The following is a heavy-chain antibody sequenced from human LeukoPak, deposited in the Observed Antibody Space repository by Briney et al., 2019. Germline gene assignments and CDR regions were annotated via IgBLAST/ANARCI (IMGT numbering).Heavy chain of an antibody. Sequence: SETLSLTCTVSDGSLSPYYWSWIRQPPGKGLEWLAYIYHSGSTSYNPSLKSRVTISLDASKNQISLNLSSVTAADTAVYFCARAPNTYYYGSGRSGMDVWGQGTTVTVSS. CDR3: ARAPNTYYYGSGRSGMDV. CDR1: DGSLSPYY. CDR2: IYHSGST. J-gene: IGHJ6*02. D-gene: IGHD3-10*01. V-gene: IGHV4-59*01.